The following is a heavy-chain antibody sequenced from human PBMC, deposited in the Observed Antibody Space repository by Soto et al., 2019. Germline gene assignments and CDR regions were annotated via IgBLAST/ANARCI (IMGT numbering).Heavy chain of an antibody. Sequence: EVLLLESGGGLVQPGGSLRRSCAASGFTFSTYAMNWVRQAPGNGLEWVSAMSGSGGSIHYADSVKGRFTISRDNSKNTLDLQMNSLRDEDTAVSRCVKGYWKGEVWGQGTTVTFSS. J-gene: IGHJ6*02. V-gene: IGHV3-23*01. CDR3: VKGYWKGEV. CDR1: GFTFSTYA. CDR2: MSGSGGSI. D-gene: IGHD1-1*01.